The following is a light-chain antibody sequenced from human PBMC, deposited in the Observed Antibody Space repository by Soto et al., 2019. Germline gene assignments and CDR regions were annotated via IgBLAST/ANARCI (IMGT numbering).Light chain of an antibody. CDR3: SSYTRSTTLNVL. CDR1: SSDVGGYKY. Sequence: QSALTQPASVSGSHGQSITISCTGTSSDVGGYKYVSWYQQHPGKVPKLFIYEVSNRPSGVSNRFSGSKSGNTASLTISGLQAEDEAEYYCSSYTRSTTLNVLFGGGTKHTVL. V-gene: IGLV2-14*01. CDR2: EVS. J-gene: IGLJ2*01.